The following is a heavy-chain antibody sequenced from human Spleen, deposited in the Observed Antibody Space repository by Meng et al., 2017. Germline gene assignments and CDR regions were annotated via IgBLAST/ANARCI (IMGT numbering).Heavy chain of an antibody. CDR2: ITSTSSDR. Sequence: GESLKISCAASGFSVTYYNLNWVRQAPGKGLEWVSSITSTSSDRDYADSVKGRFTISRDNAQNSLSLQMNSLRAEDTAVYYCATTAEAAGHDWGQGTLVTVSS. CDR1: GFSVTYYN. D-gene: IGHD6-13*01. V-gene: IGHV3-21*01. J-gene: IGHJ4*02. CDR3: ATTAEAAGHD.